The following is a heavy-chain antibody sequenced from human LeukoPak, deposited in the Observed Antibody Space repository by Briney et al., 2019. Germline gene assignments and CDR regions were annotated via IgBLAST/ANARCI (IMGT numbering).Heavy chain of an antibody. CDR2: VNGDGSST. D-gene: IGHD5-24*01. CDR3: AKETDYNYIYYFDY. CDR1: GFTFSSFW. Sequence: PGGSLRLSCAASGFTFSSFWMHWVRQVPGKGLVWVSRVNGDGSSTDYADSVKGRFTISRDNAKNTLYLQMNSLRAEDTAVYSCAKETDYNYIYYFDYWGQGTLVTVSS. V-gene: IGHV3-74*01. J-gene: IGHJ4*02.